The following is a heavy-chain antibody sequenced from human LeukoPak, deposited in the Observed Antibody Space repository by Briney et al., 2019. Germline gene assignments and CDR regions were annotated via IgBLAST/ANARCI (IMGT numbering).Heavy chain of an antibody. Sequence: PGGSLRLSCVASRFTLNTYAVNWVRQAPGKGLEWVSAISSNGDFTYYADSVRGRFTISRDNSKNTVFLQMNGLRADDRAVYYCATVNRDCSGGTCYSYDYWGQGTLVTVSS. J-gene: IGHJ4*02. CDR3: ATVNRDCSGGTCYSYDY. CDR1: RFTLNTYA. V-gene: IGHV3-23*01. CDR2: ISSNGDFT. D-gene: IGHD2-15*01.